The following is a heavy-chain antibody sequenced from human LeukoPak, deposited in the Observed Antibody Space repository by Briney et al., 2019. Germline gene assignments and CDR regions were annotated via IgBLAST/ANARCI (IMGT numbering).Heavy chain of an antibody. CDR1: GGSISSSSYY. Sequence: PSETLSLTCTVSGGSISSSSYYWGWIRQPPGKGLEWIGSIYYSGSTYYNPSLKSRVTISVDTSKNQFSLKLSSVTAADTAVYYCARGGPEYDILTGYYFDYWGQGTLVTVSS. D-gene: IGHD3-9*01. CDR2: IYYSGST. J-gene: IGHJ4*02. V-gene: IGHV4-39*07. CDR3: ARGGPEYDILTGYYFDY.